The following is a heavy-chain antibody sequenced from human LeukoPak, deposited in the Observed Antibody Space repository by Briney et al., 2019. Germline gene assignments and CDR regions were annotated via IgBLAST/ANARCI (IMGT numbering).Heavy chain of an antibody. J-gene: IGHJ4*02. V-gene: IGHV4-59*08. CDR1: GGSISSYY. Sequence: KTSETLSLTCTVSGGSISSYYWSWIRQPPGKGLEWIGYIYYSGSTNYNPSLKSRVTISVDTSKNQFSLKLSSVTAADTAVYYCARHLRKNTPPLGYWGQGTLVTVSS. CDR2: IYYSGST. CDR3: ARHLRKNTPPLGY. D-gene: IGHD2-2*02.